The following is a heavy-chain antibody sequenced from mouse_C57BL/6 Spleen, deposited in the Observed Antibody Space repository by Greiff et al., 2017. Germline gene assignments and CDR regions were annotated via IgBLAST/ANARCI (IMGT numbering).Heavy chain of an antibody. CDR3: TRPPGSSFYYAMDY. Sequence: VQLQQSGAELVRPGASVTLSCKASGYTFTDYEMHWVKQTPVHGLEWIGAIDPETGGTAYNQKFKGKAILTADKSSSTAYMELRSLTSEDSAVYYCTRPPGSSFYYAMDYWGQGTSVTVSS. V-gene: IGHV1-15*01. D-gene: IGHD1-1*01. CDR1: GYTFTDYE. CDR2: IDPETGGT. J-gene: IGHJ4*01.